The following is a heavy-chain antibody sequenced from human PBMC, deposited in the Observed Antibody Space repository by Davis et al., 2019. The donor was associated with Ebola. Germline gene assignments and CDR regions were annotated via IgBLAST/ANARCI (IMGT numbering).Heavy chain of an antibody. V-gene: IGHV5-51*01. Sequence: GESLKISCKVSGYTFTTYWIVWVRQMPGKGLECMGIIFPGDSDTRYSPSFQGQVTISADKSISTAYLQWSSLKASDTGMYYCARVSSWVGGGDSSVPWGQGTLVTVSS. D-gene: IGHD3-10*01. CDR3: ARVSSWVGGGDSSVP. CDR1: GYTFTTYW. J-gene: IGHJ5*02. CDR2: IFPGDSDT.